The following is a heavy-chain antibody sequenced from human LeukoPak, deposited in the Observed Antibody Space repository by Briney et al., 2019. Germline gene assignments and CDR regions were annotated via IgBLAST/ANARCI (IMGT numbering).Heavy chain of an antibody. V-gene: IGHV3-23*01. Sequence: GGSLRLSCAASGLTFSSYAMSWVRQGPGKGLEWVSGISGSGTNTYYADSVKGRFTISRDNSKNTLYLQMNNLRAEDTAVYYCATERGDSSDYWGQGTLVTVSS. J-gene: IGHJ4*02. CDR3: ATERGDSSDY. CDR1: GLTFSSYA. D-gene: IGHD2-21*01. CDR2: ISGSGTNT.